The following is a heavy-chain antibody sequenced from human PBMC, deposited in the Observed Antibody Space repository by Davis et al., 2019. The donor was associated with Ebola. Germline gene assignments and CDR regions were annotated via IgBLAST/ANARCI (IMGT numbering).Heavy chain of an antibody. D-gene: IGHD3-22*01. CDR3: ASRHYDSSGYYDY. CDR1: GFTVSSNY. J-gene: IGHJ4*02. V-gene: IGHV3-53*01. Sequence: GGSLRLSCAASGFTVSSNYMSWVRQAPGKGLEWVSVIYSGGSTYYADSVKGRFTISRDNSKNTLYLQMNSLRAEDTAVYYCASRHYDSSGYYDYWGQGTLVTVSS. CDR2: IYSGGST.